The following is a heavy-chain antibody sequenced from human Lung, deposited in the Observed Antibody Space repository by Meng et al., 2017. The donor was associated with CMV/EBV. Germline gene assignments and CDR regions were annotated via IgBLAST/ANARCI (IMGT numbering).Heavy chain of an antibody. J-gene: IGHJ4*02. Sequence: SGDTFVTVMRNWGRQAPGQGLEGIVLIDTSTGRPTYGQDFGGRLGISPDNAVSTAYLHISDLRADDTALYYCARTYDDRWRNHHYIDYWGQGTLVTVSS. CDR1: GDTFVTVM. CDR2: IDTSTGRP. D-gene: IGHD3-16*02. V-gene: IGHV7-4-1*02. CDR3: ARTYDDRWRNHHYIDY.